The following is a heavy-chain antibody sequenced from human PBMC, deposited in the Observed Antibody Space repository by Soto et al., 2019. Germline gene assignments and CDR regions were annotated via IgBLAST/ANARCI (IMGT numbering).Heavy chain of an antibody. CDR3: ARRDYGDYVDYFDY. CDR2: IKQDGSEK. Sequence: EVQLVESGGGLVQPGGSLRLSCAASGFTFSSYWMSWVRQAPGKGLEWVANIKQDGSEKYYVDSVKGRFTISRDNAKNSLYLQMNSLRAEDTAVYYCARRDYGDYVDYFDYWGQGTLVTVSS. CDR1: GFTFSSYW. V-gene: IGHV3-7*01. D-gene: IGHD4-17*01. J-gene: IGHJ4*02.